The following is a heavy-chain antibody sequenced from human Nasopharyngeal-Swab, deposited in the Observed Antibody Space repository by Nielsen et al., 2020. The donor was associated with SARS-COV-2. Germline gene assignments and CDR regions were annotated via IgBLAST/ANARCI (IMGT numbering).Heavy chain of an antibody. CDR3: AKDRGIVVVIGFDY. Sequence: GESLKISCVASGFTISGYAMSWVRQAPGKGLEWVSAISGSGGSTYYADSVKGRFTISRDNSKNTLYLQMNSLRAEDTAVYYCAKDRGIVVVIGFDYWGQGTLVTVSS. D-gene: IGHD3-22*01. J-gene: IGHJ4*02. V-gene: IGHV3-23*01. CDR2: ISGSGGST. CDR1: GFTISGYA.